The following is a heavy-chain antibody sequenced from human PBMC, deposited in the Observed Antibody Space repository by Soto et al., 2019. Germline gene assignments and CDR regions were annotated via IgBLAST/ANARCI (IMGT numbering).Heavy chain of an antibody. CDR2: INAGNGNT. V-gene: IGHV1-3*01. J-gene: IGHJ4*02. CDR3: ARSIVVVTALDY. CDR1: GDSFTSYA. D-gene: IGHD2-21*02. Sequence: ASVKPSCKACGDSFTSYAMHWVRQAPGQRLEWMGWINAGNGNTKYSQKFQGRVTITRDTSASTAYMELSSLRSEDTAVYYCARSIVVVTALDYWGQGTLLTVSS.